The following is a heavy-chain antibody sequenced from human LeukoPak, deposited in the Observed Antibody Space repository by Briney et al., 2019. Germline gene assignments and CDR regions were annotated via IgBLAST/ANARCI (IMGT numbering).Heavy chain of an antibody. J-gene: IGHJ4*02. CDR1: GWSLSSYY. Sequence: LGTLSLTCTVSGWSLSSYYWGWVRQPPREGLEWIGYIYYSGSTNYNPSLKSRVTISVDTSKNQFSLKLSSVTAADTAVYYCARDYYDSSGGFDYWGQGTLVTVSS. D-gene: IGHD3-22*01. CDR2: IYYSGST. CDR3: ARDYYDSSGGFDY. V-gene: IGHV4-59*01.